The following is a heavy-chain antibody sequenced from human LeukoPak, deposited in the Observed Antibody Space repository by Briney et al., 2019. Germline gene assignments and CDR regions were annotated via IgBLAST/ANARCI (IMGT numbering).Heavy chain of an antibody. CDR2: ISGSGGST. D-gene: IGHD4-23*01. J-gene: IGHJ3*02. V-gene: IGHV3-23*01. CDR3: AKVLSTVVTPVAAFDI. Sequence: GGSLRLSCAASGFTFSSYAMSWVRQAPGKGLEWVSAISGSGGSTYYADSVKGRFTISRDNSKNTLYLQMNSLRAEDTAVYYCAKVLSTVVTPVAAFDIWGQGTMVTVSS. CDR1: GFTFSSYA.